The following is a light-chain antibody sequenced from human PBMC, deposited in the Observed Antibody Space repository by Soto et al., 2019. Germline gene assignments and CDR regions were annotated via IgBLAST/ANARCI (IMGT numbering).Light chain of an antibody. V-gene: IGKV1-5*03. CDR2: KAS. Sequence: DIQMTQSPSTLSASVEDRVTITCRASQSIGDLLAWYQQKPGEAPKLLIYKASYLESGVPSRFSGSGSGTEFTLTISSLQPEDLATYYCQHYSAFSVTFGQGTK. CDR3: QHYSAFSVT. CDR1: QSIGDL. J-gene: IGKJ1*01.